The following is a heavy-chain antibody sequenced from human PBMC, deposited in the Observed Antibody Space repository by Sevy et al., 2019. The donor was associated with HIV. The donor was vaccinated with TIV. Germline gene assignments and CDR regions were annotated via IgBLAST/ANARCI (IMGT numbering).Heavy chain of an antibody. D-gene: IGHD4-17*01. CDR2: IYHSGGT. J-gene: IGHJ6*02. V-gene: IGHV4-4*02. CDR3: ARALPRGDGDYDYYYYYGMDV. CDR1: GGSISSSNW. Sequence: SETLSLTCAVSGGSISSSNWWSWVRQPPGKGLEWIGEIYHSGGTNYNPSLKSRVTISVDKSKNQFSLKLSSVTAADTAVYYCARALPRGDGDYDYYYYYGMDVWGQGTTVTVSS.